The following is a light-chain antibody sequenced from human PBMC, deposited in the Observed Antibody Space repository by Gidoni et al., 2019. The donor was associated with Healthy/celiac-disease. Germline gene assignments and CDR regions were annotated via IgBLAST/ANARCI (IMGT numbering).Light chain of an antibody. V-gene: IGLV3-21*04. CDR3: QVWDSSSDHYV. CDR2: DDS. Sequence: SSVLTQPPSGSVAPGKTARITVGGNNIGSKSVNWYQQKPGQAPVLVIYDDSDRPSGIPERFSGSNSGNTATLTISRVEAGDEADYYCQVWDSSSDHYVFGTGTKVTVL. J-gene: IGLJ1*01. CDR1: NIGSKS.